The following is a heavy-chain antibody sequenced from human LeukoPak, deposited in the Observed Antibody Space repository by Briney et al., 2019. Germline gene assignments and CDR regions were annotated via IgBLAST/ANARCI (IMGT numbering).Heavy chain of an antibody. Sequence: SETLSLTCTVSGGSISSYYWSWIRQPPGKGLEWIGYIYYSGSTNYNPSLKSRVTISVDTSKNQFSLKLGSVTAADTAVYYCARVSGPRAFDVWGQGTMVTVSS. CDR1: GGSISSYY. CDR3: ARVSGPRAFDV. V-gene: IGHV4-59*01. D-gene: IGHD2-8*02. J-gene: IGHJ3*01. CDR2: IYYSGST.